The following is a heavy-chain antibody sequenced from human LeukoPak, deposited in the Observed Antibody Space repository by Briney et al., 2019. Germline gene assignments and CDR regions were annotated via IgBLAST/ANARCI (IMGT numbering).Heavy chain of an antibody. CDR1: GYTFTTYS. CDR3: ARGGGGLDQ. J-gene: IGHJ4*02. Sequence: VASVKVSCKASGYTFTTYSILWVRQAPGQGLEWMGVINPSGGTTSYARKFQGRVTMTRDTSTSTVYMDLSSLRSEDTAVYYCARGGGGLDQWGQGTLVTVSS. CDR2: INPSGGTT. V-gene: IGHV1-46*01. D-gene: IGHD3-16*01.